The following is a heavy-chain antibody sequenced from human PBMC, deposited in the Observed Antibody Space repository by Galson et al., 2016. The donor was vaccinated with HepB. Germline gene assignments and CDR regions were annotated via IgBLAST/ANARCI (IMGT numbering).Heavy chain of an antibody. D-gene: IGHD3-9*01. Sequence: SLRLSCAASGFTFSNAWMSWVRQAPGKGLQWVGRIKSKADGGTTDYAAPVKGRFTISRDDSKNTLYLQMNNLKNEDTAVYYCTTYYGNILTAYRWFDPWGQGTLVTVSS. CDR3: TTYYGNILTAYRWFDP. V-gene: IGHV3-15*01. J-gene: IGHJ5*02. CDR1: GFTFSNAW. CDR2: IKSKADGGTT.